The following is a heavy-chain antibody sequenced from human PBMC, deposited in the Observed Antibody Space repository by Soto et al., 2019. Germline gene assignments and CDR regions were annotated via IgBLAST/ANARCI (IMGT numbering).Heavy chain of an antibody. CDR1: GFTFSSYV. CDR2: ISGSGGST. J-gene: IGHJ6*02. CDR3: ARAIVVVTAIRGAGYGMDV. V-gene: IGHV3-23*01. Sequence: EVQLLASGGGLVQPGGSLRLSCAASGFTFSSYVMSWVRQAPGKGLEWVSGISGSGGSTYYAGSVKGRFTISRDNSKNTLYLQMNTLRDEDTAVYYCARAIVVVTAIRGAGYGMDVWGQGNTVTVAS. D-gene: IGHD2-21*02.